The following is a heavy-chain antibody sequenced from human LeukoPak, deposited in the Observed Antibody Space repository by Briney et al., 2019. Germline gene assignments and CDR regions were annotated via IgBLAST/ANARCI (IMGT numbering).Heavy chain of an antibody. V-gene: IGHV3-30*18. CDR1: GFTFSSYG. J-gene: IGHJ4*02. CDR3: AKGYYYADDY. Sequence: PGRSLRLSCAASGFTFSSYGMHWVRQAPGKGLEWVVVISYDGSNKYYADSVKGRFTISRDNSKNTLYLQMNSLRAEDTAVYYCAKGYYYADDYWGQGTLVTVSS. D-gene: IGHD3-10*01. CDR2: ISYDGSNK.